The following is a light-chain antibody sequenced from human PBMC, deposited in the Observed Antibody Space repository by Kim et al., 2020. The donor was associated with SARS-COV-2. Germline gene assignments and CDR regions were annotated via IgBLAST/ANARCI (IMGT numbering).Light chain of an antibody. J-gene: IGKJ4*01. Sequence: PGEVASRSCRAIQSIGITLGWYQHKPGQAPRLRIYDAAIRAAGIPDRFSGGKSGTNFTLTIGNLEPEDFAVYYCQRRNNWPPAVTLGGGTKVDSK. CDR2: DAA. CDR1: QSIGIT. V-gene: IGKV3-11*01. CDR3: QRRNNWPPAVT.